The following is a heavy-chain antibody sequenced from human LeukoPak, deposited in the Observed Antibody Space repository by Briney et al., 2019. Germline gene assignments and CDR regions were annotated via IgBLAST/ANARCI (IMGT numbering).Heavy chain of an antibody. J-gene: IGHJ6*03. CDR1: GYTFSTYA. V-gene: IGHV1-3*03. Sequence: ASVKVSCKTSGYTFSTYAMHWVRQAPGQRLEWMGWINAGNGNTQYSKEFQGRVTITSDTSASTAYMELSSLRSEDMAVYYCARDYYYDSSGYSSPGYYYYYMDVWGKGTTITVSS. D-gene: IGHD3-22*01. CDR2: INAGNGNT. CDR3: ARDYYYDSSGYSSPGYYYYYMDV.